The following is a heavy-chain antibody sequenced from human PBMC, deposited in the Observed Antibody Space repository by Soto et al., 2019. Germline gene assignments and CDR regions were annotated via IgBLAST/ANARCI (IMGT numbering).Heavy chain of an antibody. CDR1: GYTFTSYD. J-gene: IGHJ4*02. D-gene: IGHD1-26*01. V-gene: IGHV1-8*01. CDR3: ARERTYYSFDY. CDR2: MNPNSGNT. Sequence: QVQLVQSGAEVKKPGASVKVSCKAAGYTFTSYDINWVRQATGQGLEWMGWMNPNSGNTCYAQKFLGRVTITRNTSISTAYMQLSSRRSEDTAVYDCARERTYYSFDYWGQGTLVTVSS.